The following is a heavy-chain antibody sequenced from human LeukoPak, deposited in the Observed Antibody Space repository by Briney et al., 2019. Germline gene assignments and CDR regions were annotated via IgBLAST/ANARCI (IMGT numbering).Heavy chain of an antibody. D-gene: IGHD5-12*01. CDR3: ARVRLSPTETQWLRINDY. CDR1: EFTFSSYS. J-gene: IGHJ4*02. Sequence: GGSLRLSCAASEFTFSSYSMNWVRQAPGKGLEWASYITNSGNSKSYADSVKGRFTISRDNTKNSLYLQMNGLRAEDTAVYYCARVRLSPTETQWLRINDYWGQGTLVTVSS. V-gene: IGHV3-48*01. CDR2: ITNSGNSK.